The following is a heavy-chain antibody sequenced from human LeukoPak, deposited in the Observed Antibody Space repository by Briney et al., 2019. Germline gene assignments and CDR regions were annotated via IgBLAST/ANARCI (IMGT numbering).Heavy chain of an antibody. CDR1: GYSFTSYW. Sequence: GESLKISCKGSGYSFTSYWIGWVRQMPGKGLEWMGIIYPGDSDTRYSPSFQGQVTISADKSISNAYLQWSSLQASDTAMYYCARQGGEIAAAGTYWYFDLWGRGTLVTVSS. CDR3: ARQGGEIAAAGTYWYFDL. J-gene: IGHJ2*01. V-gene: IGHV5-51*01. CDR2: IYPGDSDT. D-gene: IGHD6-13*01.